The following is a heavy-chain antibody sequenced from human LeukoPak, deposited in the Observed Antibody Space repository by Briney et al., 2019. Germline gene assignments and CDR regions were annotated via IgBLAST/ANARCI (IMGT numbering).Heavy chain of an antibody. CDR1: GVSIRSYY. CDR2: IYYSGST. CDR3: ARTSYDSSGLYFDY. D-gene: IGHD3-22*01. V-gene: IGHV4-59*01. Sequence: SETLSLTCTVSGVSIRSYYWSGIRQPPGKGLERVGYIYYSGSTNYNPSLKRRVTISVDTSKNLFSLKLSSVTAADTAVYYCARTSYDSSGLYFDYWGQGTLVTVSS. J-gene: IGHJ4*02.